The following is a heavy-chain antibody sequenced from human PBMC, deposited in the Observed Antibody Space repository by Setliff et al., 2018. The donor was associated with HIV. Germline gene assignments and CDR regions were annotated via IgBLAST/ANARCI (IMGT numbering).Heavy chain of an antibody. CDR3: ARAEMATIVAFDI. J-gene: IGHJ3*02. Sequence: SETLSLTCTVSGGSITGYYWSWIRQPPGKGLEWIGWIYYSGSTKYNPSLTSRVTISVDTSKNHFSLKLTSVTAADTAVYYCARAEMATIVAFDIWGQGTMVTVSS. CDR2: IYYSGST. D-gene: IGHD5-12*01. V-gene: IGHV4-59*01. CDR1: GGSITGYY.